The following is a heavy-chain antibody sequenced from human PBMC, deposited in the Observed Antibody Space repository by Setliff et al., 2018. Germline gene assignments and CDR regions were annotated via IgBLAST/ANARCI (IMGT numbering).Heavy chain of an antibody. CDR3: ARDRSSGWYGDYFDY. V-gene: IGHV4-4*07. Sequence: SETLSLTCTVSGGSISSYYWSWIRQPAGKGLEWIGHIYIGGSANYNPSLKSRVTMSIDTSKNQFSLKLSSVTAADTAVYYCARDRSSGWYGDYFDYWGQGTLVTVSS. D-gene: IGHD6-19*01. CDR2: IYIGGSA. CDR1: GGSISSYY. J-gene: IGHJ4*02.